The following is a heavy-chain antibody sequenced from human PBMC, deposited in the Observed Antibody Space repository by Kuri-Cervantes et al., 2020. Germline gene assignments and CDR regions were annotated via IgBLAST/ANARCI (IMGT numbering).Heavy chain of an antibody. V-gene: IGHV3-21*04. CDR2: ISSSSSYI. D-gene: IGHD2-8*01. CDR3: ARDGGYATRSWFDP. Sequence: GGSLRLSCAASGFTVSSNYMSWVRQAPGKGLEWVSSISSSSSYIYYADSVKGRFTISRDNAKNSLYLQMNSLRAEDTAVYYCARDGGYATRSWFDPWGQGTLVTVSS. J-gene: IGHJ5*02. CDR1: GFTVSSNY.